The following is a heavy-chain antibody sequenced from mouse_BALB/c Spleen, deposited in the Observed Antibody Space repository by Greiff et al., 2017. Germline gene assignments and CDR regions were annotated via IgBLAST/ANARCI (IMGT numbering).Heavy chain of an antibody. CDR3: VHGYSNYFDY. J-gene: IGHJ2*01. D-gene: IGHD2-3*01. CDR2: IDPANGNT. V-gene: IGHV14-3*02. CDR1: GFNIKDTY. Sequence: EVNVVESGAELVKPGASVKLSCTASGFNIKDTYMHWVKQRPEQGLEWIGRIDPANGNTKYDPKFQGKATITADTSSNTAYLQLSSLTSEDTAVYYCVHGYSNYFDYWGQGTTLTVSS.